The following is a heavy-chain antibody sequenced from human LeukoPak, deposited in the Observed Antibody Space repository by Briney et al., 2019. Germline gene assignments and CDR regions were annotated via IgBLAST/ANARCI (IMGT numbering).Heavy chain of an antibody. CDR1: GYTFTSYD. J-gene: IGHJ4*02. D-gene: IGHD1-26*01. CDR2: MDPNSGNT. Sequence: GASVKVSCKASGYTFTSYDINWVRQATGQGLEWMGWMDPNSGNTGYAQKFQGRVTMTRNTSISTAYMELSSLRSEDTAVYYCATDRGSIGWELLNYWGQGTLVTVSS. V-gene: IGHV1-8*01. CDR3: ATDRGSIGWELLNY.